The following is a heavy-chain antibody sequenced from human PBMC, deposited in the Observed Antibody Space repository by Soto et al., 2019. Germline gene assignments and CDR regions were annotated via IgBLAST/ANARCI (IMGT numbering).Heavy chain of an antibody. CDR3: AKDYCSGGSCSVD. Sequence: EVQLLESGGGLVQPGGSLRLSCAASGFTFSSYAMSWVHQAPGKGLEWVSAISGSGGSTYYADSVKGRFTISRDNSKKTLYLQMNSLRAEDTAVYYCAKDYCSGGSCSVDWGQGTLVTVSS. J-gene: IGHJ4*02. D-gene: IGHD2-15*01. V-gene: IGHV3-23*01. CDR2: ISGSGGST. CDR1: GFTFSSYA.